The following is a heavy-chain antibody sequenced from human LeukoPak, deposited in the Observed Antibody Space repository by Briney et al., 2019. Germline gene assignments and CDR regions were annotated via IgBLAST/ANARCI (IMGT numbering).Heavy chain of an antibody. Sequence: PGGSLRLSCAASGFTFSDHYMDWVRQAPGKGLEWVGRTRNKANSYTTEYAASVKGRFTISRDDSKNSLYLQMNSLKTEDTAVYYCARAPNYYDSSALDYWGQGTLVTVSS. CDR1: GFTFSDHY. CDR3: ARAPNYYDSSALDY. D-gene: IGHD3-22*01. V-gene: IGHV3-72*01. CDR2: TRNKANSYTT. J-gene: IGHJ4*02.